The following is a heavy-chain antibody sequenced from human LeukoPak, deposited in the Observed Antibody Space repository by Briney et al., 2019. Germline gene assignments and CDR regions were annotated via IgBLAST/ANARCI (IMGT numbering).Heavy chain of an antibody. CDR2: IIPIFGTA. V-gene: IGHV1-69*05. Sequence: SVKVSCKASGGTFSSYAIGWVRQAPGQGLEWMGRIIPIFGTANYAQKFQGRVTITTDESTSTAYMELSSLRSEDTAVYYCARDGTAVVVVAATHRAFDIWGQGTMVTVSP. J-gene: IGHJ3*02. D-gene: IGHD2-15*01. CDR1: GGTFSSYA. CDR3: ARDGTAVVVVAATHRAFDI.